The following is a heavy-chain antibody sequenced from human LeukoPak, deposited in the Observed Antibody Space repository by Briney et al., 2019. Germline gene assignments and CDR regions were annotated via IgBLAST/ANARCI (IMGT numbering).Heavy chain of an antibody. CDR2: IYYTGRT. V-gene: IGHV4-39*01. CDR1: GGSTSSSSYY. D-gene: IGHD3-22*01. CDR3: ARLYYYVCSGPPL. J-gene: IGHJ4*02. Sequence: SETLSLTCTVSGGSTSSSSYYWGWIRQPPGKGLEWIGNIYYTGRTYYNPSLKSRVTISVDTSKNQFSLKLSSVSAADTAVYYCARLYYYVCSGPPLWGQGTLVTVSS.